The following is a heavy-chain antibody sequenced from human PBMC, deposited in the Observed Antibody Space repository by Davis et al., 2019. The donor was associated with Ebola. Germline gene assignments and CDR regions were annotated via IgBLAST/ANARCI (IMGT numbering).Heavy chain of an antibody. Sequence: GESLKISCKGSGYSFTSYWIGWVRQMPGQGLEWLGSIHPGHSVSRYSPSFQGQVTISADKSISTAYLQWRSLKASDSAVYYCARRDARTSVTPPGGNFDLWGQGTMVTVSS. CDR3: ARRDARTSVTPPGGNFDL. J-gene: IGHJ3*01. D-gene: IGHD4-17*01. CDR2: IHPGHSVS. CDR1: GYSFTSYW. V-gene: IGHV5-51*01.